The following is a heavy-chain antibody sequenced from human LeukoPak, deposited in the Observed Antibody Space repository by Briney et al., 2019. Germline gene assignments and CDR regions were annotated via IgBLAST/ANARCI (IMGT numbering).Heavy chain of an antibody. CDR3: ATAGGDGSRMGFDP. CDR2: ISADGSVT. V-gene: IGHV3-74*01. CDR1: GFTFSRYW. Sequence: GGSLRLSCADSGFTFSRYWMHWVRQTPGKGPVWVSCISADGSVTRYADSVKGRFTISRDNTKSTLYLQMHSLRAEDTAVYYCATAGGDGSRMGFDPWGQGTLVAVPS. D-gene: IGHD2-15*01. J-gene: IGHJ5*02.